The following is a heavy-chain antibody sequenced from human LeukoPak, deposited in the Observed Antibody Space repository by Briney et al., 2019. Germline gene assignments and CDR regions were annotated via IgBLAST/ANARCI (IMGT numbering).Heavy chain of an antibody. Sequence: SETLSLTQAVSGYFISSGYYWGWIGQPPGKGLDWIGRPYHSDSTYYNPSLGRRLDIPGEISKNKFPLKLSSVTAAYTAVYYCARHLYSGCELDYWGQGTLVTVSS. V-gene: IGHV4-38-2*01. CDR2: PYHSDST. J-gene: IGHJ4*02. CDR1: GYFISSGYY. D-gene: IGHD5-12*01. CDR3: ARHLYSGCELDY.